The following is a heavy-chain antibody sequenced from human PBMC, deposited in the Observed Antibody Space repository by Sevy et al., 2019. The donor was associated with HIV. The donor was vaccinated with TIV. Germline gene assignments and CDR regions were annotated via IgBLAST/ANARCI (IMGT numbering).Heavy chain of an antibody. Sequence: ASVKVSCKASGYTFTGYYIYWVRQAPGQGLEWMGWINPNSGGTNYAQKFQGRVTMTTDTSINTAYMELSRLRSDDTAVYYCARDAQLWSCNLLDPWGQGTLVTVSS. D-gene: IGHD5-18*01. J-gene: IGHJ5*02. V-gene: IGHV1-2*02. CDR2: INPNSGGT. CDR1: GYTFTGYY. CDR3: ARDAQLWSCNLLDP.